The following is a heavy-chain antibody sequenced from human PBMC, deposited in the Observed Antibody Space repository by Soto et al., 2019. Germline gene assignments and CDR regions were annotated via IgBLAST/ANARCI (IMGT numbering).Heavy chain of an antibody. J-gene: IGHJ5*02. Sequence: LRLCWIASGFTFGDYAISWFRQAAGKGLEWVGFIRSKAYGGTTEYAASGKGRFTISRDDSKSIAYLQMNSLKTEDTAVYYCTHPRLRYDFWFDPWGQGTLVTVSS. CDR3: THPRLRYDFWFDP. V-gene: IGHV3-49*03. CDR1: GFTFGDYA. CDR2: IRSKAYGGTT. D-gene: IGHD3-3*01.